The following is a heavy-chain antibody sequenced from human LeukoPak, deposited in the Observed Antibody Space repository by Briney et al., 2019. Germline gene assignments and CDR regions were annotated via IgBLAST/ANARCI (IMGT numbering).Heavy chain of an antibody. D-gene: IGHD3-10*01. CDR1: GFTVSSNF. CDR2: IYSGGST. CDR3: AKLWFGELSHDAFDI. Sequence: GGSLRLSCAASGFTVSSNFLSWVRQAPGKGLEWVSLIYSGGSTDYTDSVKGRFTISRDNAKNSLYLQMNSLRAEDTAVYYCAKLWFGELSHDAFDIWGQGTMVTVSS. V-gene: IGHV3-53*01. J-gene: IGHJ3*02.